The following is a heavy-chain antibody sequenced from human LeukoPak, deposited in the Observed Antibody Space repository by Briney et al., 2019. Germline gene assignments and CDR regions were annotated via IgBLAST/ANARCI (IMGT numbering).Heavy chain of an antibody. CDR1: GGSISSYY. CDR3: AGYYYDSSGYLGYYYYYMDV. Sequence: SETLSLTCTASGGSISSYYWSWIRQPPGKGLEWIGYIYTSGSTNYNPSLKSRVTISVDTSKNQFSLKLSYVTAADTAVYYCAGYYYDSSGYLGYYYYYMDVWGKGTTVTVSS. V-gene: IGHV4-4*09. D-gene: IGHD3-22*01. CDR2: IYTSGST. J-gene: IGHJ6*03.